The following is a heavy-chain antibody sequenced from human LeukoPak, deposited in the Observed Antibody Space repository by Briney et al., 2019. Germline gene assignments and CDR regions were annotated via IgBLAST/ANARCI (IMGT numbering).Heavy chain of an antibody. D-gene: IGHD2-2*01. CDR2: ISSSSSYI. Sequence: GGSLRLSCAASGFTFSNYSMNWVPQAPGKGLEWVSSISSSSSYIYYAYSMKSRFTISRDNAKNSLYLQMNSLRAEDTAVYFCARGIYCTSTSCYGHNFDYWGQGTLVTVSS. J-gene: IGHJ4*02. V-gene: IGHV3-21*01. CDR3: ARGIYCTSTSCYGHNFDY. CDR1: GFTFSNYS.